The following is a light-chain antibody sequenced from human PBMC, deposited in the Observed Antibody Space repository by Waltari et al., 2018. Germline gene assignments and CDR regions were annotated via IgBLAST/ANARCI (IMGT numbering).Light chain of an antibody. CDR3: QQGNSYPLT. CDR1: QGIGYN. Sequence: DIQMTQSPSSLSASVGDTVTITCRASQGIGYNLHWYQQKPGKAPKLLIFRASSLQSGIPSRFSGSGSGTDFTLTISSLQPEDFATYYCQQGNSYPLTFGGGTKVEIK. J-gene: IGKJ4*01. CDR2: RAS. V-gene: IGKV1-16*01.